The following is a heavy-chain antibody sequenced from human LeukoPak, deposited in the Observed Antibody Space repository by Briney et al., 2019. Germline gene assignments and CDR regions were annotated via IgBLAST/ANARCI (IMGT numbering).Heavy chain of an antibody. CDR3: ARGIATAGYDY. CDR2: INPRGGTT. D-gene: IGHD6-13*01. Sequence: ASVKVSCKASGYTFTSYYLHWVRQAPGQGLEWMGIINPRGGTTSLAQKFQGRVTMTRDTSTSTVYMDLSSLRSDDTAVYYCARGIATAGYDYWGQGTLVTVSS. CDR1: GYTFTSYY. V-gene: IGHV1-46*01. J-gene: IGHJ4*02.